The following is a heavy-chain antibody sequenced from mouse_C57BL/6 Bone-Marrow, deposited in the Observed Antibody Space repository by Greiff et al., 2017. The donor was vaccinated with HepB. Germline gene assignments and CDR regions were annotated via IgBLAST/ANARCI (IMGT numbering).Heavy chain of an antibody. CDR1: GFTFSDYG. V-gene: IGHV5-15*01. J-gene: IGHJ3*01. Sequence: DVQLVESGGGLVQPGGSLKLSCAASGFTFSDYGMAWVRQAPRKGPEWVAFISNLAYSIYYADTVKGRFTISRDNAKNTLFLQMTSLRSEDTAMYYCARWLYSNPFAYWGQGTLVTVSA. D-gene: IGHD2-5*01. CDR2: ISNLAYSI. CDR3: ARWLYSNPFAY.